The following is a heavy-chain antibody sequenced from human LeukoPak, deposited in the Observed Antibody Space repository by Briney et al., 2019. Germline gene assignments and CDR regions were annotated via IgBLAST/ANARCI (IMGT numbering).Heavy chain of an antibody. CDR1: GFTFSSYA. CDR2: ISGSGGST. D-gene: IGHD3-22*01. J-gene: IGHJ4*02. V-gene: IGHV3-23*01. Sequence: PGGSLRLSCAASGFTFSSYAMSWVRQAPGKGLEWVSAISGSGGSTYYADSVKGRFAISRDNSKNTLYLQMNSLRAEDTALYYCAKGRTLIVAYFDYWGQGTLVTVSS. CDR3: AKGRTLIVAYFDY.